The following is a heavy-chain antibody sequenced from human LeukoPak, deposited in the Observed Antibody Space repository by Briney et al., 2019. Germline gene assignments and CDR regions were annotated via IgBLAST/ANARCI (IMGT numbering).Heavy chain of an antibody. D-gene: IGHD2-21*02. Sequence: PGGSLRLSCAASGFTFSIYAMHWVRQAPGMGLEWVAVVSYDGTNKYYADSVKGRFTISRDNSKNTLYLQMNSLRAEDTAVYYCAKLVVTAIHYYFDYWGQGTLVTVSS. J-gene: IGHJ4*02. CDR3: AKLVVTAIHYYFDY. CDR1: GFTFSIYA. CDR2: VSYDGTNK. V-gene: IGHV3-30-3*01.